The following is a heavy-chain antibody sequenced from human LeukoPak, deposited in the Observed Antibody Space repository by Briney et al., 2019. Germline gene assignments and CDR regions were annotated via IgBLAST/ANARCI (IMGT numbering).Heavy chain of an antibody. V-gene: IGHV4-59*01. CDR3: AREGRYRYGYNEYHSYMDI. Sequence: QPSETLSLTCSVSGGSISSYYWSWIRQPPGKGLEWIGYIYYSGSTNYNPSLKSRVTISVDTSKNQLSLKLSSVTAAETAVYYCAREGRYRYGYNEYHSYMDIWGKGTTVTVSS. CDR2: IYYSGST. D-gene: IGHD5-24*01. CDR1: GGSISSYY. J-gene: IGHJ6*03.